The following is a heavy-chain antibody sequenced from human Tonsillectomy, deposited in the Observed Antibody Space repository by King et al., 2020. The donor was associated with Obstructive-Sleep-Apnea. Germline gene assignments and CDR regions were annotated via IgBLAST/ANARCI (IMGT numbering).Heavy chain of an antibody. J-gene: IGHJ4*02. Sequence: QLQESGPGLVKPSETLSLTCTVSGGSISSSDYYWGWIRQPPGKGLEWIGSIYYSWSTYYNPSLKSRVTISLDTSKNHFSLRLSSVTAADTAVYYCVREDYGDFECAYWGQGTLVTVSS. CDR3: VREDYGDFECAY. CDR1: GGSISSSDYY. D-gene: IGHD4-17*01. V-gene: IGHV4-39*07. CDR2: IYYSWST.